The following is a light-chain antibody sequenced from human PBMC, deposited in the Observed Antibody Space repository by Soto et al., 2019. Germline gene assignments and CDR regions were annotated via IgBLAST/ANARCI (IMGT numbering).Light chain of an antibody. CDR3: QQYNNWPPWT. J-gene: IGKJ1*01. CDR2: GAS. Sequence: EIVMTQSPATLSVSPGERATLSCRASQSVSSNLAWYQQKPGQAPRLLIYGASTRATGIPARFSGSRSGTEFTLTISSLQSEDFAVYFCQQYNNWPPWTFDQGTKVETK. CDR1: QSVSSN. V-gene: IGKV3-15*01.